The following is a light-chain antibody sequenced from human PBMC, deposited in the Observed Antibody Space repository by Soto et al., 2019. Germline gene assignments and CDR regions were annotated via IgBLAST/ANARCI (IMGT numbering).Light chain of an antibody. V-gene: IGKV3-20*01. Sequence: EIVLTQSPGTLSLSPGERATLSCRASQTLSNSFIAWYQQKPGQAPRLLIYDTSSRATGVPDRYSASGSGTDFTLTISRLEPEDFAVYYCQQYNNWPRTFGQGTKGDIK. CDR1: QTLSNSF. CDR3: QQYNNWPRT. CDR2: DTS. J-gene: IGKJ1*01.